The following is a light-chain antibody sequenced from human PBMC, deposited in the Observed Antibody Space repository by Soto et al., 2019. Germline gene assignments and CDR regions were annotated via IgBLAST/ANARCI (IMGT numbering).Light chain of an antibody. V-gene: IGKV2-30*01. CDR3: QQFRNWPWT. J-gene: IGKJ1*01. CDR2: KVS. Sequence: DVVMTQSPLSLPVTLGQPASISCRSSQSLVYSDGNTYLNWFQQRPGQSPRRLIYKVSNRDSGVPDRFSGSGSETEFTLTISSLQSEDFAVYYCQQFRNWPWTFGQGTKVDIK. CDR1: QSLVYSDGNTY.